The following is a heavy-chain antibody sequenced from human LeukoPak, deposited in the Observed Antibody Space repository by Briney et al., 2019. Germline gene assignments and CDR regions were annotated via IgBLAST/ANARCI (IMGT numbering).Heavy chain of an antibody. CDR3: VRDHYYSFDY. V-gene: IGHV3-48*02. CDR2: ISSSSSAI. Sequence: GGSLRLSCAASGFTFSSYSMNWVRQAPGKGLEWISYISSSSSAIYYADSVKGRSTISRDNAKNSLYLQMYSLRDEDTAVYYCVRDHYYSFDYWGQGTLVTVSS. CDR1: GFTFSSYS. D-gene: IGHD2/OR15-2a*01. J-gene: IGHJ4*02.